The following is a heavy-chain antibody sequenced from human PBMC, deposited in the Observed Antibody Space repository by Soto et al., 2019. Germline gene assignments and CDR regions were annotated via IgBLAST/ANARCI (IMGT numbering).Heavy chain of an antibody. D-gene: IGHD3-22*01. V-gene: IGHV3-30-3*01. J-gene: IGHJ4*02. Sequence: GGSLRLSCAASGFTFSSYAMHWVRQAPGKGLEWVAVISYDGSNKYYADSVKGRFTISRDNSKNTLYLQMNSLRAEDTAVYYCARVHLDNYDSSGYYLYHFDYWGQGTLVTVSS. CDR2: ISYDGSNK. CDR1: GFTFSSYA. CDR3: ARVHLDNYDSSGYYLYHFDY.